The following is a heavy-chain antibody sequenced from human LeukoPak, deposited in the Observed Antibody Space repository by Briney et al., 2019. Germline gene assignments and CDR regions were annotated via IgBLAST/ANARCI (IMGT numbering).Heavy chain of an antibody. CDR3: AREGSFYRY. V-gene: IGHV3-7*04. Sequence: GGSLRLSCAASGFTFSNYWMSWVRQAPGKGLEWVANIKQDGSEKYYVDSVKGRFTISRDNAKNSLSPQMNSLRAEDTAVYYCAREGSFYRYWGQGTLVTVSS. CDR1: GFTFSNYW. J-gene: IGHJ4*02. CDR2: IKQDGSEK. D-gene: IGHD3-3*01.